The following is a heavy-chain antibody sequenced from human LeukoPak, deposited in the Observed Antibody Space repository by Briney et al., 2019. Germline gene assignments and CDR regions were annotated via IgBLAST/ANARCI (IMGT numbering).Heavy chain of an antibody. CDR2: ISAYNGNT. J-gene: IGHJ6*03. CDR3: ARDSAWVVTTSGYYYYYMDV. Sequence: GASVKVSCKASGYTFTSYGISWVQQAPGQGLEWMGWISAYNGNTNYAQKLQGRVTMTTDTSTSTAYMELRSLRSDDTAVYYCARDSAWVVTTSGYYYYYMDVWGKGTTVTVSS. CDR1: GYTFTSYG. D-gene: IGHD2-21*02. V-gene: IGHV1-18*01.